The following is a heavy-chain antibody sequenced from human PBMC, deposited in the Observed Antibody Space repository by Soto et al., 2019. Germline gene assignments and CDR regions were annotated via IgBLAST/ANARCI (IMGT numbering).Heavy chain of an antibody. CDR3: ARGRGWSGGSCYSGLSYYYYGMDV. J-gene: IGHJ6*02. D-gene: IGHD2-15*01. V-gene: IGHV1-69*01. Sequence: QVQLVQSGDEVKKPGSSVKVSCKASGGTFSSYAISWVRQAPGQGLEWMGGIIPIFGTANYAQKFQGRVTITADESTSTDDMELSSLRAEDTAVYYCARGRGWSGGSCYSGLSYYYYGMDVWGQGTTVTVSS. CDR1: GGTFSSYA. CDR2: IIPIFGTA.